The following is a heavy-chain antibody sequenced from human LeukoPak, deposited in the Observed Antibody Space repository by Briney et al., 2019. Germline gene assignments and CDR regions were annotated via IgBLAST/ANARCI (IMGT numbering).Heavy chain of an antibody. V-gene: IGHV4-39*07. J-gene: IGHJ4*02. CDR3: ARSNFDYYGSGSLYFDY. CDR1: GGSISGRTYY. D-gene: IGHD3-10*01. Sequence: PSETLALTCNVSGGSISGRTYYWGWIRQPPGKGLEWIGSISFNENTYYNPSLKGRVTVSVDRSKNQFSLKLSSVTAADTAVYYCARSNFDYYGSGSLYFDYWGQGTLVTVSS. CDR2: ISFNENT.